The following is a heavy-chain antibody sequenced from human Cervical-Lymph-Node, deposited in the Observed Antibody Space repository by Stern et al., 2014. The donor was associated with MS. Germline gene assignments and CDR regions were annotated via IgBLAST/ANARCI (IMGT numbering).Heavy chain of an antibody. CDR1: GGTFSSYA. Sequence: EQLEESGAEVKKPGSSVKVSCKASGGTFSSYAISWVRQAPGQGLEWMGGVIPIFGTANYAQKFQGRVTITADESTSTAYMELSSLRPEDTAVYYCARGELKEGLVRGMDVWGQGTTVTVSS. CDR2: VIPIFGTA. D-gene: IGHD1-26*01. J-gene: IGHJ6*02. CDR3: ARGELKEGLVRGMDV. V-gene: IGHV1-69*01.